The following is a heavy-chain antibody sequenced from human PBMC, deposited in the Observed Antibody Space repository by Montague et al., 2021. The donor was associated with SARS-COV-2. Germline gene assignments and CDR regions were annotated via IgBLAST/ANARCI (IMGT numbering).Heavy chain of an antibody. V-gene: IGHV4-4*02. CDR3: ALPTAGARFDP. Sequence: SETLSLTCAVSGGSISSSNWWSWVRQPPGKGLEWIGDIYHSGSTNYNPSHKSRVTISLDKSKNHFSLKLSSVTAADTAVYYSALPTAGARFDPWGQGTLVTVSS. CDR1: GGSISSSNW. J-gene: IGHJ5*02. CDR2: IYHSGST. D-gene: IGHD2-2*01.